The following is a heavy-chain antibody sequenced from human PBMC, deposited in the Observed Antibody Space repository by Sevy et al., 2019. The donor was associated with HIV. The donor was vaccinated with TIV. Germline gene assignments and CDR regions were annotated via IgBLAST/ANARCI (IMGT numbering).Heavy chain of an antibody. D-gene: IGHD3-16*01. CDR1: GGSISSYY. CDR3: ARDLMIPHYGMDV. J-gene: IGHJ6*02. V-gene: IGHV4-59*01. Sequence: SETLTLTCTVSGGSISSYYWSWIRQPPGKGLEWIGYIYYSGSTNYNPSLKSRVTISVDTSKNQFSLKLSSVTAADTAVYYCARDLMIPHYGMDVWGQGTTVTVSS. CDR2: IYYSGST.